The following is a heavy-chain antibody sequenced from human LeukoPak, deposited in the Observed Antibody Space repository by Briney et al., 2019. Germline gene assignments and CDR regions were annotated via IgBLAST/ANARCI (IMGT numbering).Heavy chain of an antibody. CDR2: IYYSGST. Sequence: SETLSLTCTVSGGSISSYYWSWIRQPPGKGLEWIGYIYYSGSTNYNPSLKSRVTISVDTSKNQFSLKLSSVTAADTAVYYCASRRIVGATTGDVWGQGTTVTVSS. J-gene: IGHJ6*02. CDR1: GGSISSYY. D-gene: IGHD1-26*01. CDR3: ASRRIVGATTGDV. V-gene: IGHV4-59*01.